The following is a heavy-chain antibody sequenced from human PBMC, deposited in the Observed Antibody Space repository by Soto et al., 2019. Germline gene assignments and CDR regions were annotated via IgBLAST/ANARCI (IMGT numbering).Heavy chain of an antibody. Sequence: ASVKVSCKASGGTFSSYAISWVRQAPGQGLEWMGGIIPIFGTANYAQKFQGRVTITADESTSTTYMELSSLRSEDTAVYYCASGGWFGDLLQGGFYYGMDFSGQAPMVTVS. CDR2: IIPIFGTA. CDR3: ASGGWFGDLLQGGFYYGMDF. CDR1: GGTFSSYA. V-gene: IGHV1-69*13. D-gene: IGHD3-10*01. J-gene: IGHJ6*02.